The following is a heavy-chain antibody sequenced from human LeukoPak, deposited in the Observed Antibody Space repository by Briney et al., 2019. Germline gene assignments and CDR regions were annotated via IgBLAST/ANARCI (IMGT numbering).Heavy chain of an antibody. CDR3: ARDRGYSNWFDP. D-gene: IGHD4-11*01. Sequence: SVKVSCKASGGTFSSYAISWVRQAPGQGLEWMGRIIPILGIANYAQKFQGRVTITADKSTSTAYMELSSLRSEDTAVYYCARDRGYSNWFDPRGQGTLVTVSS. CDR2: IIPILGIA. CDR1: GGTFSSYA. V-gene: IGHV1-69*04. J-gene: IGHJ5*02.